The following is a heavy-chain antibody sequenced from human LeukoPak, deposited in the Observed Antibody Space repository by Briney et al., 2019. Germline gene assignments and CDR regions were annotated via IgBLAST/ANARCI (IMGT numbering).Heavy chain of an antibody. CDR1: GASISSGGYY. CDR2: ISYSGST. Sequence: SQTLSLTCTVSGASISSGGYYWSWIRQHPGKGLEWIGYISYSGSTDYNPSPKSRVTISADASKTQFSLKLSSVTAADTAIFYCARLVVVTAQDYFDYWGQGTLVTVST. V-gene: IGHV4-31*03. J-gene: IGHJ4*02. CDR3: ARLVVVTAQDYFDY. D-gene: IGHD2-21*02.